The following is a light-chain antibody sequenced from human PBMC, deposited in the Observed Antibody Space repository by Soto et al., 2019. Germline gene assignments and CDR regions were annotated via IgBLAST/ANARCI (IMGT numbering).Light chain of an antibody. CDR1: SSNIGNNY. J-gene: IGLJ2*01. V-gene: IGLV1-51*01. Sequence: QSVLTQPHSVSAAPGQKVTISCSGSSSNIGNNYVSWYQQFPGTAPKLLIYDNNKRPSGIPDRFSGSKSGTSATLDITGLQTGDEADYYCGTWDSSLSAVVFGGGTKLTVL. CDR3: GTWDSSLSAVV. CDR2: DNN.